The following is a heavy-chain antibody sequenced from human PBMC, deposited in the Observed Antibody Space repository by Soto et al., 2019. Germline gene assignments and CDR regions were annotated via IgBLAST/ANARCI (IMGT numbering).Heavy chain of an antibody. CDR1: GYTFTGYY. CDR3: ARDGIAAASYYYYGMDV. Sequence: ASVKVSCKASGYTFTGYYMHWVRQAPGQGLEWMGWINPNSGGTNYAQKFQGWVTMTRDTSISTAYMELSRLRSDDTAVYYCARDGIAAASYYYYGMDVWGQGTTVTVSS. J-gene: IGHJ6*02. D-gene: IGHD6-13*01. V-gene: IGHV1-2*04. CDR2: INPNSGGT.